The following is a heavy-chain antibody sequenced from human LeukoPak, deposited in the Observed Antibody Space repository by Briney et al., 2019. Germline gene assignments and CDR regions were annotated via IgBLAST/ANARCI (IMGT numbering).Heavy chain of an antibody. CDR3: ARERWELPGNWFDP. CDR1: GFILRSYT. D-gene: IGHD1-26*01. Sequence: GGSLRLSCAASGFILRSYTMNWVRQAPGKGLEWVSSIGISSNKIYYADSVKGRFIISRDNAKNSVYLQMNSLRAEDTAVYYCARERWELPGNWFDPWGQGTLVTVSS. J-gene: IGHJ5*02. CDR2: IGISSNKI. V-gene: IGHV3-21*04.